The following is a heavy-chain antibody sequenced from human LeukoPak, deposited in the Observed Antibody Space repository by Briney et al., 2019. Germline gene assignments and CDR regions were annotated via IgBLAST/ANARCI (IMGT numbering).Heavy chain of an antibody. V-gene: IGHV3-30*02. CDR3: ARGFVDTAMAFDY. Sequence: PGGSLRLSCAASGFTFSSYGMHWVRQAPGKGLEWVAFIRYDGSNKYYADSVKGRFTISRDNSKNTLYLQMNSLRAEDTAVYYCARGFVDTAMAFDYWGQGTLVTVSS. D-gene: IGHD5-18*01. CDR1: GFTFSSYG. J-gene: IGHJ4*02. CDR2: IRYDGSNK.